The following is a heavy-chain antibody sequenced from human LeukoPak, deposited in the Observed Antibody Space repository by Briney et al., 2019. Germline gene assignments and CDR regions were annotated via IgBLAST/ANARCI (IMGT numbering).Heavy chain of an antibody. Sequence: SETLSLTCTVSGGSISTYYWSWIRLPPGNGLEWIAYIYFTGRTQYNPSLKHRVTISVDTSKNQFSLRLSSVTPADTAVYYCARGGYDSDFDYWGQGTLVTVSS. CDR1: GGSISTYY. J-gene: IGHJ4*02. CDR2: IYFTGRT. V-gene: IGHV4-59*01. D-gene: IGHD3-3*01. CDR3: ARGGYDSDFDY.